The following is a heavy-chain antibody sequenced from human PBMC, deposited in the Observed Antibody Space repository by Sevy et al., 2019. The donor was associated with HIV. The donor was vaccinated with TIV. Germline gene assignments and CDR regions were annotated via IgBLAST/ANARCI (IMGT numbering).Heavy chain of an antibody. J-gene: IGHJ4*02. CDR3: ATHAGIAAVGRVFDY. V-gene: IGHV3-72*01. Sequence: GGSLRLSCAASGFTFSDHYMEWVRQAPGKGLEWVGGIRNKADSYTTEYAASVKGRFTISRDDSKNSLYLLMNSLKTEDTAVYYCATHAGIAAVGRVFDYWGQGTLVTVSS. D-gene: IGHD6-13*01. CDR1: GFTFSDHY. CDR2: IRNKADSYTT.